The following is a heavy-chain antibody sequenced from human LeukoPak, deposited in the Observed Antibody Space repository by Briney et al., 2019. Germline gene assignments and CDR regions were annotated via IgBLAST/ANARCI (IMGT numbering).Heavy chain of an antibody. CDR1: GYTFTGYY. CDR2: INPNSGGT. Sequence: ASVKVSCKASGYTFTGYYMHWVRQAPGQGLEWMGWINPNSGGTNYAQKFRGRVTMARDTSISTAYMELSRLRSDDTAVYYCARGITMVRGVIIPTVYYWGQGTLVTVSS. J-gene: IGHJ4*02. V-gene: IGHV1-2*02. D-gene: IGHD3-10*01. CDR3: ARGITMVRGVIIPTVYY.